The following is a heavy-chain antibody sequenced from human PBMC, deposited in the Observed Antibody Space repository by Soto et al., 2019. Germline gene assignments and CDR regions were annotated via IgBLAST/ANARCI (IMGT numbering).Heavy chain of an antibody. CDR2: INANNGGA. Sequence: QVQLVQSGDEVKNPWASVKVSCKPSGYTFTDYHIHWVRQAPGQGLAFMGWINANNGGAGSAQQFQGRLTVTRDTSISTVYMELSNLRSDDTAVYFCAREGGSDALAPNNNWFDTWGHGTRVTVSS. CDR1: GYTFTDYH. J-gene: IGHJ5*01. CDR3: AREGGSDALAPNNNWFDT. D-gene: IGHD6-25*01. V-gene: IGHV1-2*02.